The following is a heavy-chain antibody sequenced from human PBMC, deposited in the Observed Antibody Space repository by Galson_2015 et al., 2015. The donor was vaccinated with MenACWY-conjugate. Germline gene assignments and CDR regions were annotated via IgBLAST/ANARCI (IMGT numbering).Heavy chain of an antibody. CDR2: INAGNGNT. CDR3: ARAPYDYVCGSYHNAFDI. J-gene: IGHJ3*02. V-gene: IGHV1-3*01. Sequence: SVKVSCKASGYTFTSYAMHWVRQAPGQRLEWMGWINAGNGNTKYSQKFQGRVTITRDTSASTAYMELSSLRSEDTAVYYCARAPYDYVCGSYHNAFDIWGQGTMVTVSS. CDR1: GYTFTSYA. D-gene: IGHD3-16*01.